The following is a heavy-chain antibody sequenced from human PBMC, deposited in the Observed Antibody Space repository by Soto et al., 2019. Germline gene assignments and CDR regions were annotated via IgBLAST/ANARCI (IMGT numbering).Heavy chain of an antibody. Sequence: GGSLRLSCAASGFTFSSYGMHWVRQAPGKGLEWVAVIWYDGSNKYYADSVKGRFTISRDNSKNTLYLQMNSLRAEDTAVYYCAREFVGRKDGTMFYYYGMDVWGQGTTVTVSS. CDR2: IWYDGSNK. CDR3: AREFVGRKDGTMFYYYGMDV. V-gene: IGHV3-33*01. CDR1: GFTFSSYG. D-gene: IGHD1-1*01. J-gene: IGHJ6*02.